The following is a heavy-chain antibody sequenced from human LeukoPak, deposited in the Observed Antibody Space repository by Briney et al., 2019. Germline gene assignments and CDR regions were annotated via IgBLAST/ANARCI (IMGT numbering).Heavy chain of an antibody. CDR3: TSHAAFDP. CDR1: GFTFGSCW. Sequence: GGSLRLSCAASGFTFGSCWMNWVRQAPGKGLEWVGRIKSKNVGGTTDYAAPVKGRFTISRDDSKNTVYLQMNSLKIEDTAVYYCTSHAAFDPWGQGTLVTVSS. J-gene: IGHJ5*02. CDR2: IKSKNVGGTT. V-gene: IGHV3-15*01.